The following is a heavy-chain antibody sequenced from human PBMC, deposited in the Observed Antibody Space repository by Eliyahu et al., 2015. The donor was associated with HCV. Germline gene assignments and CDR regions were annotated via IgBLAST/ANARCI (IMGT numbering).Heavy chain of an antibody. CDR1: GFXFSEFY. CDR2: ISDNGRTT. Sequence: QVQLVEAGGGLVKPGGSLRLSCAASGFXFSEFYMNWIRQAPGKGLEWVAYISDNGRTTHHADSVKGRFTISRDNAKNSLSLQMNNLRVEDTAVYFCARDGRGFYDSSGQRRLDFWGQGTLVTVSS. V-gene: IGHV3-11*01. CDR3: ARDGRGFYDSSGQRRLDF. J-gene: IGHJ4*02. D-gene: IGHD3-22*01.